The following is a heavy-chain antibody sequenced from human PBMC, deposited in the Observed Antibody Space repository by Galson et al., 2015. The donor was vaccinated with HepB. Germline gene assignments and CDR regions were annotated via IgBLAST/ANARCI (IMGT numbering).Heavy chain of an antibody. CDR3: ARGNTGFGHGMDV. V-gene: IGHV1-46*01. CDR1: GYSLTSYY. Sequence: SVKVSCKASGYSLTSYYMHWVRQAPGQGLEWMGIIKPSGGSTRYAQKFQGRVTMTRDTSTSTVYMEVNSLRSEDTAVYYCARGNTGFGHGMDVWGQGTTVTVSS. CDR2: IKPSGGST. D-gene: IGHD3-10*01. J-gene: IGHJ6*02.